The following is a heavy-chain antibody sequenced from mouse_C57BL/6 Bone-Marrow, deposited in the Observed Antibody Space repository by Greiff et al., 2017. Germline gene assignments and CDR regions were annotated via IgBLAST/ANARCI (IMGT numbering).Heavy chain of an antibody. D-gene: IGHD1-1*02. Sequence: QVQLQQSGAELARPGASVKLSCKASGYTFTSYGISWVKQRTGQGLEWIGEINPRSGNTYYNEKFKGKATLTADKSSSTAYMELRSLTSEDSAVYFCARSGVGWFAYWGQGTLVTVSA. CDR1: GYTFTSYG. CDR2: INPRSGNT. V-gene: IGHV1-81*01. CDR3: ARSGVGWFAY. J-gene: IGHJ3*01.